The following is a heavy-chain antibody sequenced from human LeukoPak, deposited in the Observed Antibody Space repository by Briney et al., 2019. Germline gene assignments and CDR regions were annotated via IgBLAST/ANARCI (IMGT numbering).Heavy chain of an antibody. Sequence: GGSVRLSCDASGFSISDYYMSWIRQSPGKGLEWISYITSGSGSTKYADSVKGRFTISRDKAKNSVALQLNSLRAEDTAVYYCTKERRGTYFAFESWGQGTLVTDSS. CDR3: TKERRGTYFAFES. CDR1: GFSISDYY. V-gene: IGHV3-11*05. D-gene: IGHD3-16*01. CDR2: ITSGSGST. J-gene: IGHJ4*02.